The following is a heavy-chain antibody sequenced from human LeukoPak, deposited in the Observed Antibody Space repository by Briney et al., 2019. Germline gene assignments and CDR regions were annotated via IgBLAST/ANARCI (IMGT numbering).Heavy chain of an antibody. V-gene: IGHV4-59*08. Sequence: SETLSLTCSVSGDSISSSSWTWIRQSPGKGLQSLGYISNIGKTKYKSSFEGRVTMSVDTSKSQFSLTLSSVTAADTAVYYCARRVFSATSRHLLYSYMDVWGKGTTVIVS. CDR3: ARRVFSATSRHLLYSYMDV. CDR1: GDSISSSS. CDR2: ISNIGKT. J-gene: IGHJ6*03. D-gene: IGHD1-26*01.